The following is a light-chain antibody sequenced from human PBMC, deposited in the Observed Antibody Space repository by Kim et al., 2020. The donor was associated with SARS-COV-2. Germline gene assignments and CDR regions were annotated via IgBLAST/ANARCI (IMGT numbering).Light chain of an antibody. CDR3: QQYNDWPLA. V-gene: IGKV3-15*01. J-gene: IGKJ1*01. Sequence: VSPGEGATLSCRASESVTSNLAWYQQKPGQPPRLLIYGAFTRATGIPARFSGSGSGTEFTLTISSLQSEDFAVYYCQQYNDWPLAFGQGTNVDIK. CDR2: GAF. CDR1: ESVTSN.